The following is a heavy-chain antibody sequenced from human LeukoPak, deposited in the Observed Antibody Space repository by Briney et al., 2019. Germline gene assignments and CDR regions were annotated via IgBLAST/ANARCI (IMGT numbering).Heavy chain of an antibody. CDR2: IYYGDNT. J-gene: IGHJ4*02. CDR3: ARGITGDFDY. V-gene: IGHV4-39*06. Sequence: SETLSLTCTVSGGTISSSSYYWGWIGQPPGKGLEWIGSIYYGDNTYYNPSLNRRITISVDTSNNQFPLKLSSVTAADTAVYYCARGITGDFDYWGQGTLVTVSS. D-gene: IGHD7-27*01. CDR1: GGTISSSSYY.